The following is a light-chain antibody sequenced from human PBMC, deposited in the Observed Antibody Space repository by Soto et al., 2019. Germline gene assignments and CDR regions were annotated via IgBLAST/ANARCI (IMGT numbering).Light chain of an antibody. J-gene: IGKJ1*01. CDR1: QSVSSY. Sequence: EIVLTQSPATLSLSPGERATLSCRASQSVSSYLAWYQQKPGQAPRLLIYDASNRATGIPARFSGSGSGTDFTLTISRLDPEDFAVYYCQQYNNWPQTFGQGTKVDIK. CDR2: DAS. CDR3: QQYNNWPQT. V-gene: IGKV3-11*01.